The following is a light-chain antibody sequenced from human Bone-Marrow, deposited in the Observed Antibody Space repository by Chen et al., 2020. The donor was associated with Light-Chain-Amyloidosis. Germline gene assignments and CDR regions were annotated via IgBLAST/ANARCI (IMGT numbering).Light chain of an antibody. CDR2: EIT. CDR1: SSDVGGDKH. V-gene: IGLV2-14*01. J-gene: IGLJ1*01. Sequence: QSALTQPASVSGSPGQSITISCSGTSSDVGGDKHVSWYQQHPDKAPNLVSYEITNRPSWVPDRFSGSKSDNTASLTISGLQTEDEADYFCSSYTITNALVFGSGTRVTVL. CDR3: SSYTITNALV.